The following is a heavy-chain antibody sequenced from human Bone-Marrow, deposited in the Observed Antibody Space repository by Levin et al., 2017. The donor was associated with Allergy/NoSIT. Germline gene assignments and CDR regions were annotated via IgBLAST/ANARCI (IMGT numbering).Heavy chain of an antibody. CDR2: IYHSGSA. D-gene: IGHD1-1*01. J-gene: IGHJ4*02. Sequence: SETLSLTCTVSGGSISNNNYYWGWIRQPPGTGLEWIGTIYHSGSAPYSPSLKSRATISVDTSKNQFSLRLPSVTAADTAMYFCAKRRGFGYTFDHWGQGTLVTVSS. V-gene: IGHV4-39*01. CDR3: AKRRGFGYTFDH. CDR1: GGSISNNNYY.